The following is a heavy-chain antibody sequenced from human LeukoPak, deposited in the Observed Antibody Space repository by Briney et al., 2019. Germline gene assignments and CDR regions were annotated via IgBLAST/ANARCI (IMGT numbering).Heavy chain of an antibody. CDR3: ARHGIPIFGVVKSPYYYYYYMDV. D-gene: IGHD3-3*01. CDR2: IYTSGST. CDR1: GGSISSYF. Sequence: SETLSLTCTVAGGSISSYFWSWIRQPPGKGLEWIGYIYTSGSTNYNPSLKSRVTISVDTSKNQFSLKLSSVTAADTAVYYCARHGIPIFGVVKSPYYYYYYMDVWGKGTTVTVSS. V-gene: IGHV4-4*09. J-gene: IGHJ6*03.